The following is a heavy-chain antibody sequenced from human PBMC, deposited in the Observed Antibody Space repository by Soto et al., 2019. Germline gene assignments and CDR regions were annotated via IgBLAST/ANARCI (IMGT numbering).Heavy chain of an antibody. Sequence: PSETLSLTCTVSGGSISSYYWSWIRQPPGKGLEWIGYIYYSGSTNYNPSLKSRVTISVDTSKNQFSLKLSSVTAADTAVYYCARDQGVVGRYAFDSWGQGTMVTVSS. CDR3: ARDQGVVGRYAFDS. V-gene: IGHV4-59*01. CDR1: GGSISSYY. D-gene: IGHD2-2*01. J-gene: IGHJ3*02. CDR2: IYYSGST.